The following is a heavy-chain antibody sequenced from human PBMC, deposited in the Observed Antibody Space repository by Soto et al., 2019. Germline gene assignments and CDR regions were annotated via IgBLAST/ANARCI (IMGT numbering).Heavy chain of an antibody. CDR2: IKQDGSEK. D-gene: IGHD3-3*01. CDR3: ARDRYSYYDFWSGSLPYYYYGMDV. CDR1: GFTFSSYW. V-gene: IGHV3-7*01. Sequence: GGSLRLSCAASGFTFSSYWMSWVRQAPGKGLEWVANIKQDGSEKYYVDSVKGRFTISRDNAKNSLYLQMNSLRAEDAAVYYCARDRYSYYDFWSGSLPYYYYGMDVWGQGTTVTVSS. J-gene: IGHJ6*02.